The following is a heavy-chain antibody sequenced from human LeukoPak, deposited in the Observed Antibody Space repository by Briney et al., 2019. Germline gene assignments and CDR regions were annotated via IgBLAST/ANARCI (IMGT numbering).Heavy chain of an antibody. CDR2: ISSSSSTI. Sequence: GGSLRPSCAASGFTFSSYSMNWVRQAPGKGLEWVSYISSSSSTIYYADSVKGRFTISRDNAKNSLYLQMNSLRAEDTAVYYCVYGSGSYDYYYYYMDVWGKGTTVTVSS. J-gene: IGHJ6*03. V-gene: IGHV3-48*04. CDR3: VYGSGSYDYYYYYMDV. CDR1: GFTFSSYS. D-gene: IGHD3-10*01.